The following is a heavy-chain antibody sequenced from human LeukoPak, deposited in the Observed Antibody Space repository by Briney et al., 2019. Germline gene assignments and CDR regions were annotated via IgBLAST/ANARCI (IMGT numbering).Heavy chain of an antibody. CDR2: ISSSSSTI. Sequence: GGSLRLSCAASGFTFSSYSMNWVRQAPGKGLEWVSYISSSSSTIYYADSVKGRFTISRDNAKNSLYLQMNSLRAEDTALYYCAKRKGSYYFDYWGQGTLVTVSS. V-gene: IGHV3-48*04. CDR3: AKRKGSYYFDY. CDR1: GFTFSSYS. J-gene: IGHJ4*02. D-gene: IGHD6-19*01.